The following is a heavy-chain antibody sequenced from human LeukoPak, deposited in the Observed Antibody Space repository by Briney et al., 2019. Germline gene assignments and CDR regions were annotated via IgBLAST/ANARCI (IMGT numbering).Heavy chain of an antibody. CDR3: ARGGYQLVLWDYFDY. V-gene: IGHV4-59*12. CDR2: IYYSGST. D-gene: IGHD2-2*01. J-gene: IGHJ4*02. CDR1: GGSISSYY. Sequence: PSETLSLTCTVSGGSISSYYWSWIRQPPGKGLEWIGYIYYSGSTNYNPSLKSRVTVSVDTSKNQFSLKLSSVTAADTAVYYCARGGYQLVLWDYFDYWGQGTLVTVSS.